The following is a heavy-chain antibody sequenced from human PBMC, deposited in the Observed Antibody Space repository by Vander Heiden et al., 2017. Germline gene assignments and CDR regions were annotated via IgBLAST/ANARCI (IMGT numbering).Heavy chain of an antibody. CDR3: TTGGSYSAFDI. Sequence: EEQLVESGGGLVKPGGSLRLSCAVPGFTFTNAWMNWVRQAPRKGLEWVGRIKSKAEGGATDYAAPVKGRFTISRDDSENTVYLQMNSLKSEDTAVYYCTTGGSYSAFDIWGQGTMVTVSS. D-gene: IGHD1-26*01. V-gene: IGHV3-15*07. CDR2: IKSKAEGGAT. CDR1: GFTFTNAW. J-gene: IGHJ3*02.